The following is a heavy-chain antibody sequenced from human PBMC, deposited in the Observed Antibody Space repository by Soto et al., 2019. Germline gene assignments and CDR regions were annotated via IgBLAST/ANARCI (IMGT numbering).Heavy chain of an antibody. CDR3: AGTEYSYGYRGGFDY. CDR1: GGSISSGGYY. V-gene: IGHV4-31*03. D-gene: IGHD5-18*01. CDR2: IYYSGST. Sequence: QVQLQESGPGLVKPSQTLSLTCTVSGGSISSGGYYWSWIRQHPGKGLEWIGYIYYSGSTYYNPSPKSRVTISVDTSKNQFSLKLSSVTAADTAVYYCAGTEYSYGYRGGFDYWGQGTLVTVSS. J-gene: IGHJ4*02.